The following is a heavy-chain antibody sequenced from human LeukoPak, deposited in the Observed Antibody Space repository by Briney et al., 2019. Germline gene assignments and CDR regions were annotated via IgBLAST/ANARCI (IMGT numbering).Heavy chain of an antibody. V-gene: IGHV3-11*04. J-gene: IGHJ4*02. CDR2: ISSSGSTI. CDR1: GFTFSDYY. CDR3: ARDRYDSSGYPDY. Sequence: PGGSLRLSCAASGFTFSDYYMSWIRQAPGKGLEWVSYISSSGSTIYYADSVKGRFTISRDNSKNTLYLQMNSLRAEDTAVYYCARDRYDSSGYPDYWGQGTLVTVSS. D-gene: IGHD3-22*01.